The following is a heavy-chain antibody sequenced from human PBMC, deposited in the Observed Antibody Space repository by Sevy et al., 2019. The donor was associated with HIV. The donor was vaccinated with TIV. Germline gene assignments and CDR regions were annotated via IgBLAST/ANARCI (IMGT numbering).Heavy chain of an antibody. V-gene: IGHV1-18*01. J-gene: IGHJ4*02. CDR3: ARDKPQGVVVIPGAMWGGIDY. D-gene: IGHD2-2*01. Sequence: ASVKVSCRASGYTFRSYGISWVRRAPGQGLEWMGWISPYTGDQDFARNVQARVSMTSDTSTSTAYMELRSLRSDDTAVYYCARDKPQGVVVIPGAMWGGIDYWGQGTPVTVSS. CDR1: GYTFRSYG. CDR2: ISPYTGDQ.